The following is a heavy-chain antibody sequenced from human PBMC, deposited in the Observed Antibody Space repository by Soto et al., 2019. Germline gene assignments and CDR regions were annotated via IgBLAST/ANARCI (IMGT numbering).Heavy chain of an antibody. J-gene: IGHJ4*02. Sequence: SEPLSLPCPVSGGAVSRDYWRWIRHPPGKGLEWIGYIYYSGSTNYTPSLKSRVTISVDTSKTQFSLKLSSVTAADTAVYYCARAPDAPFYGDYFDYWGQGTLVTVSS. V-gene: IGHV4-59*02. D-gene: IGHD4-17*01. CDR3: ARAPDAPFYGDYFDY. CDR2: IYYSGST. CDR1: GGAVSRDY.